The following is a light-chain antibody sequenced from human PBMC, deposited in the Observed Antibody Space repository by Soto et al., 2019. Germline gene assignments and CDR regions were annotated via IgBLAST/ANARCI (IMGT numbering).Light chain of an antibody. Sequence: EIVMTQSPATLSVSPGERATLSCRASQRLSSNLAWYQQKPGQAPRLLIYGASTRATGIPARFSGSRSGTEFTLTISSLQSEDFAVYYCQQYNNWPPWTFGQGTKVEIK. V-gene: IGKV3-15*01. CDR3: QQYNNWPPWT. CDR1: QRLSSN. J-gene: IGKJ1*01. CDR2: GAS.